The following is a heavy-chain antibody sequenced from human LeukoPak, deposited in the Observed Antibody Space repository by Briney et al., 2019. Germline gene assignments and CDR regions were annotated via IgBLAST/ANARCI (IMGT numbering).Heavy chain of an antibody. CDR1: GFTLSVYW. Sequence: GGSLRLSCAASGFTLSVYWMHWVRQAPGKGLVWLSRINKDGSSTTYADSVKGRFTISRDNAKNTLYLQMNSLRAEDTAIYYCVRGIEVAGTFSWFDPWGQGTLVTVTS. CDR3: VRGIEVAGTFSWFDP. V-gene: IGHV3-74*01. J-gene: IGHJ5*02. CDR2: INKDGSST. D-gene: IGHD6-19*01.